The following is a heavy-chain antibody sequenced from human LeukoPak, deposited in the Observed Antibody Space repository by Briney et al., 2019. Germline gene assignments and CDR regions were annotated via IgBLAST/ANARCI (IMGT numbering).Heavy chain of an antibody. CDR2: ISGSGGST. Sequence: GGSLRLSCAASGFTFSSYAMSWVRQAPGKGLEWVSAISGSGGSTYYPDSVKGRFTISRDNSKNTLYLHMNSLGAEDTAVYYCAKEGDYGDYGYWGQGTLVTVSS. CDR3: AKEGDYGDYGY. CDR1: GFTFSSYA. J-gene: IGHJ4*02. D-gene: IGHD4-17*01. V-gene: IGHV3-23*01.